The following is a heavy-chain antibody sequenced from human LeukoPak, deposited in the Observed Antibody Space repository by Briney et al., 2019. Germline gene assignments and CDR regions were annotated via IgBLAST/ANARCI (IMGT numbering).Heavy chain of an antibody. CDR1: GYTFTSYG. CDR2: ISAYNGNT. V-gene: IGHV1-18*04. Sequence: ASVKVSCKASGYTFTSYGISLVRQAPGQGLGWMGWISAYNGNTNYAQKLQGRVTMTTDTSTSTAYMELRSLRSDDTAVYYCARKQWLATYYYYGMDVWGKGTTVTVSS. CDR3: ARKQWLATYYYYGMDV. D-gene: IGHD6-19*01. J-gene: IGHJ6*04.